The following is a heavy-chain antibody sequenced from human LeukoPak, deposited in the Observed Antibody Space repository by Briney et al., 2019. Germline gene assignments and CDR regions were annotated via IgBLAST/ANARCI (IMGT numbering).Heavy chain of an antibody. Sequence: KPSETLSLTGTVSSGSISSSSYDWRGIRQPPGKGLQWIGSINYSGNTYYNPSLKSRVTISVATSKTQFSLKLSSVTAAETAVYSCASGYSYDLFDYWGQGNLVTVSS. CDR1: SGSISSSSYD. V-gene: IGHV4-39*07. J-gene: IGHJ4*02. CDR3: ASGYSYDLFDY. CDR2: INYSGNT. D-gene: IGHD5-18*01.